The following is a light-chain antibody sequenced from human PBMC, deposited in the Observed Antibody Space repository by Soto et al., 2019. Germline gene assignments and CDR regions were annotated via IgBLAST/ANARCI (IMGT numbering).Light chain of an antibody. V-gene: IGKV1-9*01. Sequence: IQVTQSPSSLSASVGDRVTITCRASQDISSYLAWYQQKPGKAPTLLIYAASTLPSGVPSRFSGSGFGTDFTLTISSLQAEDFASYYCQQLRSYPSTFGGGTQVDIK. J-gene: IGKJ4*01. CDR2: AAS. CDR3: QQLRSYPST. CDR1: QDISSY.